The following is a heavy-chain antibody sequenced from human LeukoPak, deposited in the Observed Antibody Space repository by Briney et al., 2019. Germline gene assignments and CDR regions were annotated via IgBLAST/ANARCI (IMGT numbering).Heavy chain of an antibody. Sequence: SETLSLTCAVYGGSFSGYYWTWIRQPPGKGLEWIGEISHSGGTNYNPSLKSRVTISVDTSKNQFSLKLSSVTAADTAVYYCARSLLRWGNYDAFDIWGQGTMVTVSS. D-gene: IGHD4-23*01. V-gene: IGHV4-34*01. CDR3: ARSLLRWGNYDAFDI. CDR2: ISHSGGT. J-gene: IGHJ3*02. CDR1: GGSFSGYY.